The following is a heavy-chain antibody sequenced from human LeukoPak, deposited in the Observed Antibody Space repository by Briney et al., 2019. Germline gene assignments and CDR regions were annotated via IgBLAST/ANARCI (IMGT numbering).Heavy chain of an antibody. J-gene: IGHJ2*01. CDR3: ARVPYSGSTPGYFDL. CDR1: GGSISSYY. V-gene: IGHV4-59*01. D-gene: IGHD1-26*01. CDR2: IYYSGST. Sequence: SETLSLTCTVSGGSISSYYWSWIRQPPGKGLEWIGYIYYSGSTNYNPSLKSRVTISVDTSKNQFSLKLSSVTAADTAVYYCARVPYSGSTPGYFDLWGRGTLVAVSS.